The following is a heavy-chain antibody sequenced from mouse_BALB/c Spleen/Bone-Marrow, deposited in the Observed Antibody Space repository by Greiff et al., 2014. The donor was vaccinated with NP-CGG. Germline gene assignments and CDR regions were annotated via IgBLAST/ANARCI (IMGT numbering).Heavy chain of an antibody. CDR3: AREADGYYVGAMDY. J-gene: IGHJ4*01. Sequence: SGPELGKPGASVKMSCKASGYTFSSYVIHWVKQKPGQGLEWIGYINPYNDGTKYNEKFKGKATLTSDKSSSTAYIDLSSLTSEGSAVYYCAREADGYYVGAMDYWGQGTSVTVSS. V-gene: IGHV1-14*01. CDR2: INPYNDGT. CDR1: GYTFSSYV. D-gene: IGHD2-3*01.